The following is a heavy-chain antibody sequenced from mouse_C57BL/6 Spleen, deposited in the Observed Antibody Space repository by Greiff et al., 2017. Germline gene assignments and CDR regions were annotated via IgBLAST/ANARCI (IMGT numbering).Heavy chain of an antibody. J-gene: IGHJ3*01. D-gene: IGHD2-3*01. V-gene: IGHV1-50*01. CDR2: IDPSDSYT. CDR1: GYTFTSYW. Sequence: QVQLQQPGAELVKPGASVKLSCKASGYTFTSYWMQWVKQRPGQGLEWIGEIDPSDSYTNYNQKFKGKATLTVDTSSSTAYMQLSSLTSEDAAVSYYARVRDGYPPFADWGQGTLVTVSA. CDR3: ARVRDGYPPFAD.